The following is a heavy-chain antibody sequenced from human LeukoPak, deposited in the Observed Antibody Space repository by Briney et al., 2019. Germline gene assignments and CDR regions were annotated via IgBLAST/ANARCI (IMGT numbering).Heavy chain of an antibody. J-gene: IGHJ6*04. D-gene: IGHD3-10*02. Sequence: GGSLRPSCGASKFTFSSYVMNWVRQAPGKGLEWVSSISSNSYEIYYADSVRGRFTISRDNAKNSLYLQMNSLRAEDTAVYYCAELGITMIGGVWGKGTTVTISS. V-gene: IGHV3-21*01. CDR1: KFTFSSYV. CDR2: ISSNSYEI. CDR3: AELGITMIGGV.